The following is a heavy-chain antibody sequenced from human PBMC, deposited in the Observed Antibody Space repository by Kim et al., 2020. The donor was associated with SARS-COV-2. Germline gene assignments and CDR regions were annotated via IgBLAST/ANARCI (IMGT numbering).Heavy chain of an antibody. CDR3: ARGRRGGYEVYYFDY. CDR2: IDTSSSYI. D-gene: IGHD5-12*01. J-gene: IGHJ4*02. CDR1: EFTFSSYS. Sequence: GGSLRLSCAASEFTFSSYSMNWVRQAPGKGLQWVSSIDTSSSYIFYADSVKGRFTISRDNAKNSLSLQMNSLRAEDTAVYYCARGRRGGYEVYYFDYWGQGTLVTVSS. V-gene: IGHV3-21*01.